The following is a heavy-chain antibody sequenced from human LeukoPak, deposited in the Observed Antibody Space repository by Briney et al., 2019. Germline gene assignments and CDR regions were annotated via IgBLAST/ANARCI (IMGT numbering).Heavy chain of an antibody. V-gene: IGHV4-34*01. CDR3: ARGFSSSWYAY. Sequence: SETLSLTCAVYGVSFSGYYWSWIRQPPGKGLEWIGEINHSGSTDYNPSLKSRVTISVDTSKNQFSLKLSSVTAADTAVYYCARGFSSSWYAYWGQGTLVTVSS. J-gene: IGHJ4*02. D-gene: IGHD6-13*01. CDR1: GVSFSGYY. CDR2: INHSGST.